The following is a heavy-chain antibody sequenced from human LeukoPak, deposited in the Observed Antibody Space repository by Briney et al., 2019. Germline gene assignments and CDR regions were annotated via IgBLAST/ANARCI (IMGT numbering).Heavy chain of an antibody. V-gene: IGHV1-2*02. CDR3: ATGIVGATFDFDY. CDR2: INPNNGDT. Sequence: GAAVKVSCKASGYIFTTYFIHWVRQAPGQGLEWMGWINPNNGDTNYVQKFQGRVTMTRDTSISTASMDLSSLRSDDTAVYYCATGIVGATFDFDYWGQGTLVTVSS. D-gene: IGHD1-26*01. CDR1: GYIFTTYF. J-gene: IGHJ4*02.